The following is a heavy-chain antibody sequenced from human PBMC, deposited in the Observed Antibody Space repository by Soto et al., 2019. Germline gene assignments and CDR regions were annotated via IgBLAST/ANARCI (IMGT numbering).Heavy chain of an antibody. D-gene: IGHD5-18*01. CDR1: GGSFIGHD. Sequence: SVTIPLTCSVYGGSFIGHDWSWIRKKTGKGLEWIVEINHSGSTNYNPSLKSRVTISVDTSKNQFSLKLSSVTAADTAVYYCRHTAMVRYYYYYGMDVWGQGTTVTSP. CDR2: INHSGST. V-gene: IGHV4-34*01. J-gene: IGHJ6*02. CDR3: RHTAMVRYYYYYGMDV.